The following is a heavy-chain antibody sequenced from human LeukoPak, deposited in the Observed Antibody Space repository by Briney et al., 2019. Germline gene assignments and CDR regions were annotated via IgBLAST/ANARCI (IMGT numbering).Heavy chain of an antibody. J-gene: IGHJ4*02. D-gene: IGHD3-22*01. CDR2: ISGSGGST. V-gene: IGHV3-23*01. CDR3: AKVSTETYYYDSSGYYYVPTYFDY. Sequence: GGSLRLSCAASGFTFSSYAMSWVRQAPGKGLEWVSAISGSGGSTYYADSVKGRFTISRDNSKNTLYLQMNSLRAEDTAVYYCAKVSTETYYYDSSGYYYVPTYFDYLGQGTLVTVSS. CDR1: GFTFSSYA.